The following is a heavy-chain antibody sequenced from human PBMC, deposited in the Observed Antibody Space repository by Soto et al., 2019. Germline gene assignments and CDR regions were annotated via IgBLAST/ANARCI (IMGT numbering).Heavy chain of an antibody. CDR1: SGSISSSNW. CDR3: ARVRVTRLQVYYYYMDV. V-gene: IGHV4-4*02. J-gene: IGHJ6*03. D-gene: IGHD2-21*02. Sequence: PSETLSLTCAVSSGSISSSNWWSWVRQPPGKGLEWIGEIYHSRSTNYNPSLKSRVTISVDKSKNQFSLKLSSVTAADTAVYYCARVRVTRLQVYYYYMDVWGKGTTVTVSS. CDR2: IYHSRST.